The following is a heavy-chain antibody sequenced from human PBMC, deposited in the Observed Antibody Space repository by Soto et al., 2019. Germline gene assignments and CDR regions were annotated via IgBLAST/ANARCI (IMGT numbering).Heavy chain of an antibody. V-gene: IGHV1-18*01. Sequence: QVQLVQSGAEVKKPGASVKVSCKASGYTFTSYGISWVRQAPGQGLEWMGWISAYNGNTNYAQKLQGRVTMTTDTSTSTAYRELRSLRSDDTSVYYCGRSSGSAYWFDPWGQRALVTVS. D-gene: IGHD6-6*01. J-gene: IGHJ5*02. CDR3: GRSSGSAYWFDP. CDR2: ISAYNGNT. CDR1: GYTFTSYG.